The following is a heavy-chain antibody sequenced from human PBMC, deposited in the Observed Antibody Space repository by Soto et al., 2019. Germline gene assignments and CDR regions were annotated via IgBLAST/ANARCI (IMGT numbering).Heavy chain of an antibody. CDR2: IVPIVDTS. CDR1: GGTFSSYA. Sequence: QVQLVQSGAEVRQPASSVKVSCKTSGGTFSSYAISWVRQAPGQGLEWMGGIVPIVDTSTYAQKFQGRVTITAEESTSTAYMERGSLRSDDTVIYYCVRVVAGPGHPGNWGQGTLVTVSS. D-gene: IGHD2-15*01. CDR3: VRVVAGPGHPGN. J-gene: IGHJ4*02. V-gene: IGHV1-69*12.